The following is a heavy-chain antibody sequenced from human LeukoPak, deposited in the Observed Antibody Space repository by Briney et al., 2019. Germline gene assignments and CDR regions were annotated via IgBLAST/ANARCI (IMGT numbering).Heavy chain of an antibody. CDR2: MYYTGST. CDR3: ARHQLYYFDY. Sequence: PSETLSLTCTVSGGSISSSSYYWGWLRQPPGKGLEWIGSMYYTGSTYYNPSLKSRLTMSVDTSKNQFSLKLSSVTAADTAVYFCARHQLYYFDYWGQGTLVTVSS. J-gene: IGHJ4*02. V-gene: IGHV4-39*01. D-gene: IGHD6-6*01. CDR1: GGSISSSSYY.